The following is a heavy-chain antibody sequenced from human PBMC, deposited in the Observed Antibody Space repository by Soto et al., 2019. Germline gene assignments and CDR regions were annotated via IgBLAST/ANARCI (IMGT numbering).Heavy chain of an antibody. D-gene: IGHD3-16*01. CDR2: IYYSGST. Sequence: QVQLQESGPGLVKPSETLSLTCTVSGGSISSYYWRWIRQPPGKGLEWIGYIYYSGSTNYNPSLKSRVTILVDTSKNQFSLKLSSVTAADTAVYYCARVLGGLDVWGQGTTVTVSS. CDR3: ARVLGGLDV. V-gene: IGHV4-59*01. J-gene: IGHJ6*02. CDR1: GGSISSYY.